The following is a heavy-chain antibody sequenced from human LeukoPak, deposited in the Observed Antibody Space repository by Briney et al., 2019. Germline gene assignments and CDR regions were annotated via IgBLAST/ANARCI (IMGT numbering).Heavy chain of an antibody. V-gene: IGHV4-59*08. J-gene: IGHJ3*02. D-gene: IGHD3-22*01. CDR1: GGSISSYY. CDR2: IYYSGST. CDR3: ARCDYYNAFDI. Sequence: PSETLSLTCTVSGGSISSYYWSWIRQPPGKGLEWIGYIYYSGSTNYNPSLKSRVTISVDTSKNQFSLKLSSVTAADTAVYHCARCDYYNAFDIWGQGTMVTVSS.